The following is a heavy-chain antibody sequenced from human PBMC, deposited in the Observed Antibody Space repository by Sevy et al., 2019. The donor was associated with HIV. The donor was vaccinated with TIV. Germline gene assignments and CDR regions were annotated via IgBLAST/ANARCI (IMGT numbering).Heavy chain of an antibody. Sequence: SETLSLTCAVYGGSFSGYYWSWIRQPPGKGLEWIGEINHSGSTNYNPSLKSRVTISVDTSKNQFSLKLSSVTAADTAVYYCARGTNGNDLWSGYYYYYYGMDVWGQGTTVTVSS. CDR2: INHSGST. V-gene: IGHV4-34*01. J-gene: IGHJ6*02. CDR1: GGSFSGYY. D-gene: IGHD3-3*01. CDR3: ARGTNGNDLWSGYYYYYYGMDV.